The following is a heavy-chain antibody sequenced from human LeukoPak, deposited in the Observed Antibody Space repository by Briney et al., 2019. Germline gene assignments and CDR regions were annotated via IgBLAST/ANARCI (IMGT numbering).Heavy chain of an antibody. D-gene: IGHD3-16*01. V-gene: IGHV3-23*01. J-gene: IGHJ4*02. CDR1: GFRFSNSP. CDR2: ISGDGASK. CDR3: AKVRNDYVWGSSDY. Sequence: GGSLRLSCEASGFRFSNSPLTWVRQAPGKGLEWLSAISGDGASKYYADSVKGRFTISRDNSKNTLYLQMNSLRAEDTAVYYCAKVRNDYVWGSSDYWGQGTLVTVSS.